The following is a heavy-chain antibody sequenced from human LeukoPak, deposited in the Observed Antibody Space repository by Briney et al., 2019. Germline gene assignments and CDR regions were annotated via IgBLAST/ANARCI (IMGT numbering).Heavy chain of an antibody. CDR1: GFSISSSSYY. V-gene: IGHV4-39*01. D-gene: IGHD3-10*01. Sequence: AETLSLTCTVSGFSISSSSYYWGWLRQPPGKGLEWVVSSYYSGSTYYNPSLKSRVTISVDTTKNQFSLKLSSVTAADTAVYYCARYLYGSGSYYRFFDYWGQGTLVTVSS. CDR2: SYYSGST. CDR3: ARYLYGSGSYYRFFDY. J-gene: IGHJ4*02.